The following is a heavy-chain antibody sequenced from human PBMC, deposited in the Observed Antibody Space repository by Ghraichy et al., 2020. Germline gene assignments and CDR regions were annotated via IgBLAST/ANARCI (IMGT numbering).Heavy chain of an antibody. V-gene: IGHV1-3*01. Sequence: VKVSCKASGYTFTSYAMHWVRQAPGQRLEWMGWINAGNGNTKYSQKFQGRVTITRDTSASTAYMELSSLRSEDTAVYYCARLIGRNGYYFDYWGQGTLVTVSS. D-gene: IGHD2-15*01. J-gene: IGHJ4*02. CDR1: GYTFTSYA. CDR2: INAGNGNT. CDR3: ARLIGRNGYYFDY.